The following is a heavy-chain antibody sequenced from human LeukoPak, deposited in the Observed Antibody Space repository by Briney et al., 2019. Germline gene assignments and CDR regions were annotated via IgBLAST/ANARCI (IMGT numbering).Heavy chain of an antibody. CDR1: GFTFSSYA. V-gene: IGHV3-23*01. Sequence: PGGSLRLYCAASGFTFSSYAMSWVRQAPGKGLEWVSTISGSGGSTYYTDSVKGRFTISRDNSKNTLYLQMNSLRAEDTAVYYCAKSIVGTTSISRFDFWGQGTLVTVSS. CDR3: AKSIVGTTSISRFDF. CDR2: ISGSGGST. D-gene: IGHD1-26*01. J-gene: IGHJ4*02.